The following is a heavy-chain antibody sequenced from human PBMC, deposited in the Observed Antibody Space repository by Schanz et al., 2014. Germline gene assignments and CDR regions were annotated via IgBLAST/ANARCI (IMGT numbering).Heavy chain of an antibody. Sequence: QVQLVQSGAEVKKPGASVKVSCKASGYTFNNHGISWVRQAPGQGLEWMGKINPSSGTTRIAQNFQGRLTVTRDTSTSTVNMELSSLRSEDTAVYYCARGGFFDSTSFDSWGQGPLVTVSS. V-gene: IGHV1-46*02. D-gene: IGHD2-2*01. J-gene: IGHJ4*02. CDR1: GYTFNNHG. CDR3: ARGGFFDSTSFDS. CDR2: INPSSGTT.